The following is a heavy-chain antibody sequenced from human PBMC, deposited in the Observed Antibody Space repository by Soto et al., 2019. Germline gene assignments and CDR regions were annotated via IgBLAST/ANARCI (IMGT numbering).Heavy chain of an antibody. Sequence: LRLSCAASGFTFSHYWMTWVRQAPGKGLEWVGNIRQDGSEKNYVDSVKGRFTISRDNAKNSLYLQMNSLRAEDTAVYYCAREIVVARGASYFDYWGPGTLVTVSS. CDR1: GFTFSHYW. D-gene: IGHD2-2*01. CDR3: AREIVVARGASYFDY. J-gene: IGHJ4*02. V-gene: IGHV3-7*04. CDR2: IRQDGSEK.